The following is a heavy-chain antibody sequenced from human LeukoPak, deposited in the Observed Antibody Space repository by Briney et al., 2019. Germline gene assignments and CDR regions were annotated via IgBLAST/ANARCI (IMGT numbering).Heavy chain of an antibody. Sequence: ASVKVSCKVSGYTLTELSMHWVRQAPGKGLEWMGGFDPEDGETIYAQKFQGRVTMTEDTSTDTAYMELSSLRSEDTAVYYCATAKTYYYDISGYYYFDYWGQGTLVTVSS. D-gene: IGHD3-22*01. J-gene: IGHJ4*02. V-gene: IGHV1-24*01. CDR2: FDPEDGET. CDR1: GYTLTELS. CDR3: ATAKTYYYDISGYYYFDY.